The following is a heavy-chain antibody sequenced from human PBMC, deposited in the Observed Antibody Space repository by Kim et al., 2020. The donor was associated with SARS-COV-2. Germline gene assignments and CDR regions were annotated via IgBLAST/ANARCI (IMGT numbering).Heavy chain of an antibody. CDR2: ISSSSSYI. Sequence: GGSLRLSCAASGFTFSSYSMNWVRQAPGKGLEWVSSISSSSSYIYYADSVKGRFTISRDNAKNSLYLQMNSLRAEDTAVYYCAREGVYYGSGSYSQYFDYWGQGTLVTVSS. V-gene: IGHV3-21*01. CDR3: AREGVYYGSGSYSQYFDY. D-gene: IGHD3-10*01. CDR1: GFTFSSYS. J-gene: IGHJ4*02.